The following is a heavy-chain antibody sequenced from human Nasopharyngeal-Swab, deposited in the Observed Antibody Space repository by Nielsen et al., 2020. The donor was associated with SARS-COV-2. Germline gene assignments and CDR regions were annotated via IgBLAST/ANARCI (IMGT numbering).Heavy chain of an antibody. CDR1: GFTFSSYG. Sequence: GESLKISCAASGFTFSSYGMHWVRQAPGKGLEWVAVISYDGSNKYYADSVKGRFTISRDNSKNTLYLQMNSLRAEDTAVYYCAKDGGDCLSTHIYYYYGMDVWGQGTTVTVSS. CDR2: ISYDGSNK. D-gene: IGHD2-21*02. CDR3: AKDGGDCLSTHIYYYYGMDV. J-gene: IGHJ6*02. V-gene: IGHV3-30*18.